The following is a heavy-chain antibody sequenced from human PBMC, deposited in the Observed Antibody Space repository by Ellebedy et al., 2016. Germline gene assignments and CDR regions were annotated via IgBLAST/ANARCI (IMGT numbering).Heavy chain of an antibody. J-gene: IGHJ4*02. CDR3: YYGHYSGF. Sequence: GGSLRLXXVASGFTFRNFFMSWVRQAPGGGLEWISTISGDGDTTVSADSVKGRFTISRDNSRYTLYLQMDSLTAADTAVYYCYYGHYSGFWGQGTLVTVSS. V-gene: IGHV3-23*01. D-gene: IGHD4-17*01. CDR1: GFTFRNFF. CDR2: ISGDGDTT.